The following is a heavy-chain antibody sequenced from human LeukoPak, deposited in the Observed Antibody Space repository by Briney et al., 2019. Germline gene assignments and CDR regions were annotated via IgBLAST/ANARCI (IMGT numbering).Heavy chain of an antibody. J-gene: IGHJ5*02. CDR3: ARGVDSSGYQHKGFDP. Sequence: SETLSLTCTVSGGSISSYYWSWIRQPAGKGLEWIGRIYTSGSTNYNPSLRSRVTISVDTSRNQFSLKLSSVTAADTAVYYCARGVDSSGYQHKGFDPWGQGTLVIVSS. V-gene: IGHV4-4*07. D-gene: IGHD3-22*01. CDR1: GGSISSYY. CDR2: IYTSGST.